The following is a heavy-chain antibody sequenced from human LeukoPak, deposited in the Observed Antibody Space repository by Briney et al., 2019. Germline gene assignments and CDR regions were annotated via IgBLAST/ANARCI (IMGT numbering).Heavy chain of an antibody. CDR1: GDSISSSNC. CDR3: ARGQAGRPPYLDY. J-gene: IGHJ4*02. Sequence: SETLSLTCAVSGDSISSSNCWSWVRQPPGKGLEWIGKIYHSGSTTYNPSLRSRVTISVDKSKNLFSLKLTTVTAADTAVYYCARGQAGRPPYLDYWGQGILVTVSS. D-gene: IGHD6-6*01. CDR2: IYHSGST. V-gene: IGHV4-4*02.